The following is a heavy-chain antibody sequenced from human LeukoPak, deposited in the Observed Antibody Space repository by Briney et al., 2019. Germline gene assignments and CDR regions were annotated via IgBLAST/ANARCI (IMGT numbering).Heavy chain of an antibody. D-gene: IGHD6-19*01. CDR3: ARDRDSSGWYEGFDY. CDR1: GFTFSSSA. CDR2: ISYDGSNK. Sequence: GGSLRLSCAASGFTFSSSAMHWVRQAPDKGLEWVAVISYDGSNKYYADSAKGRFTISRDNSKNTLYLQMNSLRADDTAVYYCARDRDSSGWYEGFDYWGQGTLATVSS. J-gene: IGHJ4*02. V-gene: IGHV3-30-3*01.